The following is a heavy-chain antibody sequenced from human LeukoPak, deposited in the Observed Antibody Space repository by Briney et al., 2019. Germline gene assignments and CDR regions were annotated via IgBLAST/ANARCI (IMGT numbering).Heavy chain of an antibody. Sequence: SGGSLRLSCAASALTFSSYEMNWVRQAPGKGLEWVSYISSSGSTIYYADSVKGRFTISRDNAKNSLYLQMNSLRAEDTAVYYCARPSSSWNFGAFDIWGQGTMVTVSS. CDR3: ARPSSSWNFGAFDI. CDR2: ISSSGSTI. J-gene: IGHJ3*02. CDR1: ALTFSSYE. D-gene: IGHD6-13*01. V-gene: IGHV3-48*03.